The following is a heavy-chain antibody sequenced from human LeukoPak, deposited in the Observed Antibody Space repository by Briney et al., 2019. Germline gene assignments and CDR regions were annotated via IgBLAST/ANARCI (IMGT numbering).Heavy chain of an antibody. V-gene: IGHV4-4*02. D-gene: IGHD1-26*01. Sequence: PSETLSLTCGVSGGSIDITNYWGWVRQAPGKGLEWIGETAHDGTTNYKPSLRSRVAMSFDRANNQFSLSLTSVTAADTAVYYCTREDRPYCPFAYWGQGVLVTVSS. J-gene: IGHJ4*02. CDR2: TAHDGTT. CDR1: GGSIDITNY. CDR3: TREDRPYCPFAY.